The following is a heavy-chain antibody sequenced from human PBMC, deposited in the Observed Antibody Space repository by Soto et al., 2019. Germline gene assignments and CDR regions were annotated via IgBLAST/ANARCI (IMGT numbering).Heavy chain of an antibody. Sequence: SETLSLTCAVYGGSFSGYYWSWIRQPPGKGLEWIGEINHSGSTNYNPSLKSRVTISVDTSKNQFSLKLSSVTAADTAVYYCARIDSSGYPYWGQGTMVTVYS. CDR1: GGSFSGYY. CDR3: ARIDSSGYPY. V-gene: IGHV4-34*01. D-gene: IGHD3-22*01. J-gene: IGHJ4*02. CDR2: INHSGST.